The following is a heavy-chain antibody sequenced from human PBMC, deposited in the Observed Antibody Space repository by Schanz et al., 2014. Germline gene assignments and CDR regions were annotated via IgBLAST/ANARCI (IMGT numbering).Heavy chain of an antibody. CDR1: GFTFSDHY. CDR3: STDRTAVDYDAIGL. V-gene: IGHV3-72*01. CDR2: ITNKPNNYNT. Sequence: EVQLVESGGGMVQPGGSLRLSCAASGFTFSDHYMDWVRQAPGKGLEWVGRITNKPNNYNTEYAASVKGRFTISRDDSKSTRHLQMNSLKTEDTAVYYCSTDRTAVDYDAIGLWGQGTRVTVSS. J-gene: IGHJ3*01. D-gene: IGHD4-17*01.